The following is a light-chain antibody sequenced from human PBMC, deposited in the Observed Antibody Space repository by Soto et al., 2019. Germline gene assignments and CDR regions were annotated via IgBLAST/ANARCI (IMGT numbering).Light chain of an antibody. CDR3: YQYTKWTRWT. CDR1: QSVSSN. CDR2: GAS. Sequence: EIVMTQSPATLSTSPGERATLSCKASQSVSSNLAWYQQKPGQAPRLLIYGASTSATGIPARFSGRGYGTDLSLSISGLLSEDSEFYYCYQYTKWTRWTFGHGTRVEI. V-gene: IGKV3-15*01. J-gene: IGKJ1*01.